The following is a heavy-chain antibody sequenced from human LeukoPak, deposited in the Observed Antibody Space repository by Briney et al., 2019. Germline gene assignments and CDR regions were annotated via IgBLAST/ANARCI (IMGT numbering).Heavy chain of an antibody. Sequence: KPSETLSLTCAVSGGSISSSNWWSWVRQPPGKGLEWIGEIYHSGSTNYNPSLKSRVTISVDKSKNQFSLKLTSVTAADTAMYYCARVFWRDWGNYRHDAFDIWGQGTMVTVSS. V-gene: IGHV4-4*02. CDR2: IYHSGST. CDR1: GGSISSSNW. CDR3: ARVFWRDWGNYRHDAFDI. D-gene: IGHD3-16*02. J-gene: IGHJ3*02.